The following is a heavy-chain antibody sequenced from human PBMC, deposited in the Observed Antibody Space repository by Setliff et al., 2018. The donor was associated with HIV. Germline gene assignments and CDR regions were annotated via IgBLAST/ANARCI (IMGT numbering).Heavy chain of an antibody. Sequence: SETLSLTCAVSGYSISSGYYWGWIRQPPGKGLEWIGSIYHSGSTNYNPSLKSRVSISVDTSKIQFSLKLSSVTAADTAIYYCARDPGITAAGTEYFDSWGQGILVTVSS. CDR3: ARDPGITAAGTEYFDS. V-gene: IGHV4-38-2*02. CDR2: IYHSGST. CDR1: GYSISSGYY. D-gene: IGHD6-13*01. J-gene: IGHJ4*02.